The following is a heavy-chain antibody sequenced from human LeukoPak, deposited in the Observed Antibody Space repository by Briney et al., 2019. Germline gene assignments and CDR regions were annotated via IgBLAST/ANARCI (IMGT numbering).Heavy chain of an antibody. D-gene: IGHD3-9*01. Sequence: GGSLRLSCAASGFMFDDYGMSWVRQAPGKGLEWVSGINWNGGRTGYADSVKGRFTISRDNAKNSLYLQMNSLRAEDTAVYYCARDTYDILTGYYKWAFDIWGQGTMVTVSS. J-gene: IGHJ3*02. V-gene: IGHV3-20*04. CDR3: ARDTYDILTGYYKWAFDI. CDR2: INWNGGRT. CDR1: GFMFDDYG.